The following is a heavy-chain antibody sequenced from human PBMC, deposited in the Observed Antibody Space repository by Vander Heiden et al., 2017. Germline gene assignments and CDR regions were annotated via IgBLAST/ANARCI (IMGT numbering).Heavy chain of an antibody. Sequence: QVQLVESGGGVVQPGRSLRLSCAASGFPFSSYAMHWVRQAPGKGLEWVTVISYDGSNKYYADSVKGRVTISRDNSKNTLYLQMNSLRAEDTAVYYCAREPYDVDSSGYLPPDYWGQGTMVTVYS. J-gene: IGHJ4*02. CDR2: ISYDGSNK. V-gene: IGHV3-30-3*01. CDR1: GFPFSSYA. CDR3: AREPYDVDSSGYLPPDY. D-gene: IGHD3-22*01.